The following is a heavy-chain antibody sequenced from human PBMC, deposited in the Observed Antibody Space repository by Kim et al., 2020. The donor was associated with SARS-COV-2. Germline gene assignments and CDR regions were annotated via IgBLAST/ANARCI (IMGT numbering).Heavy chain of an antibody. D-gene: IGHD2-21*02. Sequence: GGSLRHSCAASGFTFRNAWMNWVRQAPGKGLEWVGRIKSKTNGGTTGYAAPVKGRFTISRYDSKNTLYLQMNSLKTEDTAVYYCNSDLGDYCGGDCYSRVWGQGTTVTVSS. CDR1: GFTFRNAW. CDR2: IKSKTNGGTT. J-gene: IGHJ6*02. V-gene: IGHV3-15*01. CDR3: NSDLGDYCGGDCYSRV.